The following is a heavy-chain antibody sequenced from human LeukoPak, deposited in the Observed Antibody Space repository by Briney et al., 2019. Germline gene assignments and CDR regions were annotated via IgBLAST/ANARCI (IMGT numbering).Heavy chain of an antibody. D-gene: IGHD2-15*01. V-gene: IGHV2-5*02. Sequence: SGPTLVKPTQSLTLTCTFSGFSLSTNGVGVGWIRQPPGKALEWLALIYWDDNKRYSPSLKSRLTITKDTSKNLVVLTMTNMDPVDTATYYCAHRDATGLLAYWGQGTLVTVSS. CDR1: GFSLSTNGVG. J-gene: IGHJ4*02. CDR3: AHRDATGLLAY. CDR2: IYWDDNK.